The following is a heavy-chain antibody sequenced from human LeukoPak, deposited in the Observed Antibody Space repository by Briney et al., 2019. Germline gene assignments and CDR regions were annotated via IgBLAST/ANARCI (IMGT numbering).Heavy chain of an antibody. J-gene: IGHJ4*02. D-gene: IGHD6-13*01. CDR2: IYPGDSET. CDR3: ARQSTSSWEN. Sequence: RXXPXXXXEWMGIIYPGDSETRYSPSFQGHVTISADKSISTAYLQWSSLKASDTATYYCARQSTSSWENWGQGTLVTVSS. V-gene: IGHV5-51*01.